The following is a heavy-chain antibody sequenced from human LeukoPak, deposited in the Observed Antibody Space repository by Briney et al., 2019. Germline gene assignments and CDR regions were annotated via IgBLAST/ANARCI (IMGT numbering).Heavy chain of an antibody. CDR2: INHSGST. Sequence: SETLSPTRPVDGASFSSYYWSWIRQPPGKGLEWIGEINHSGSTNYNPSLKSRVTISVDTSKNQFSLKLSSVTAADTAVYYCARMRYYDFWSGPLFDPWGQGTLVTVSS. D-gene: IGHD3-3*01. CDR3: ARMRYYDFWSGPLFDP. J-gene: IGHJ5*02. V-gene: IGHV4-34*01. CDR1: GASFSSYY.